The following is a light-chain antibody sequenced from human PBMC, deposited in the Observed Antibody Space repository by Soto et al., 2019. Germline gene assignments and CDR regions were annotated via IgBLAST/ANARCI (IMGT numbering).Light chain of an antibody. V-gene: IGKV1-39*01. CDR2: AAS. J-gene: IGKJ4*01. CDR1: QSISSY. CDR3: QQSYSLTLT. Sequence: DIQMTQSPSSLAASVGDRVTITCRASQSISSYLHWYQQKPGKAPKLLIYAASSLQSGVPSRFSGSGSGTDFTLTISSLHPEDFATYYCQQSYSLTLTFGGGTKVEI.